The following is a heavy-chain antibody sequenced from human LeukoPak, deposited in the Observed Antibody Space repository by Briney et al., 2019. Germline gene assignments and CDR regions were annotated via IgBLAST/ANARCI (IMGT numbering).Heavy chain of an antibody. J-gene: IGHJ6*03. CDR3: ARHYSSSSEGRNYYYYYYYMDV. CDR2: IYPGDSNT. D-gene: IGHD6-6*01. V-gene: IGHV5-51*01. CDR1: GYTFTSYW. Sequence: PGDSLTLSRTGSGYTFTSYWAGSVRQLPGEGLEWRGIIYPGDSNTRYSPSFQGQVTISADKSISTAYLQWSSLKASDTAMYYCARHYSSSSEGRNYYYYYYYMDVWGKGTTVTVSS.